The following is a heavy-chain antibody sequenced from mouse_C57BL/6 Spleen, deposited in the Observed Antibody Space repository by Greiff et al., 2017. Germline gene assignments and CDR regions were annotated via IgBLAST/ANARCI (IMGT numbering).Heavy chain of an antibody. CDR1: GYTFTSYW. CDR2: IDPSDSYT. V-gene: IGHV1-50*01. J-gene: IGHJ2*01. CDR3: ARGGSPDY. Sequence: QVQLQQPGAELVKPGASVKLSCKASGYTFTSYWMQWVKQRPGQGLEWIGEIDPSDSYTNYNQKFKGKATLTVDTSSSTAYMQLSNLTSEDSAVNSCARGGSPDYWGQGTTLTVSS.